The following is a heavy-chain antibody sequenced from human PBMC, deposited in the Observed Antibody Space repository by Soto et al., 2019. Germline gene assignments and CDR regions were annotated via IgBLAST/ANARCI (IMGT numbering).Heavy chain of an antibody. J-gene: IGHJ4*02. CDR2: IYYSGST. D-gene: IGHD2-15*01. CDR3: ARRGYCSGGSCYPTPFDY. Sequence: SETLSLTCTVSGCSISSSSYYWGWIRQPPGKRLEWIGIIYYSGSTYYYPSLKSRVTISVDTSKNQFSLKLSSVTAADTAVYYCARRGYCSGGSCYPTPFDYWGQGTLVTVS. V-gene: IGHV4-39*01. CDR1: GCSISSSSYY.